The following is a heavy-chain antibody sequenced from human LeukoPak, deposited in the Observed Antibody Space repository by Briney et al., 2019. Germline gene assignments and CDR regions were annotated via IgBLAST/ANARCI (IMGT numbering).Heavy chain of an antibody. Sequence: GGSLRLSCAASGFTFSSYSMNWVRQAPGKGLEWVSYISTGSSTIYYADSVKGRFTISRDNAKNSLYLQMNSLRDEDTAVYYCARGTVTTGGGGDYWGQGTLVTVSS. J-gene: IGHJ4*02. CDR2: ISTGSSTI. D-gene: IGHD4-17*01. V-gene: IGHV3-48*02. CDR3: ARGTVTTGGGGDY. CDR1: GFTFSSYS.